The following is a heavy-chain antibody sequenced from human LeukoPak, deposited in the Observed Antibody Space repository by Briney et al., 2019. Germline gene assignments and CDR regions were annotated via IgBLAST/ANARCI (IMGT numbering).Heavy chain of an antibody. CDR3: ARAGGNYGSGSSEGFDY. V-gene: IGHV1-2*02. CDR1: VYTFTGYY. D-gene: IGHD3-10*01. CDR2: INPNSGGT. Sequence: SSVQVSCLASVYTFTGYYMHWVRQAPGQGREWMGWINPNSGGTNYAQKFQGRVTMTRDTSISTAYMELGRLRSDDTAVYYCARAGGNYGSGSSEGFDYGGQGTLVTVSS. J-gene: IGHJ4*02.